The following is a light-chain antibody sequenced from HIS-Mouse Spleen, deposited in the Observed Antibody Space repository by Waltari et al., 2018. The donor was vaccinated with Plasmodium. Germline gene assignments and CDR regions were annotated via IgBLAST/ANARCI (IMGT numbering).Light chain of an antibody. CDR1: SSDVGGYNY. CDR2: DVS. Sequence: QSALTQPRSVSGSPGQSVTISCTGTSSDVGGYNYVSWYQKHPGKAPKLMIYDVSKRSPGVPDRFSGSKSGNSASLTISGLQAEDEADYYCCSYAGSYTYVFGTGTKVTVL. J-gene: IGLJ1*01. V-gene: IGLV2-11*01. CDR3: CSYAGSYTYV.